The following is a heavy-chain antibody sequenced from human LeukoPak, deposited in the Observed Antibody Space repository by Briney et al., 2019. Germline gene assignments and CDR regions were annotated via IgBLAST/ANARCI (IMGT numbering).Heavy chain of an antibody. V-gene: IGHV3-30*18. CDR1: GFTFSSYG. J-gene: IGHJ4*02. CDR3: AKDLSLVPAATSDFDY. D-gene: IGHD2-2*01. CDR2: ISYDGSNK. Sequence: PGRSLRLSCAASGFTFSSYGMHWVRQAPGKGLEWVAVISYDGSNKYYADSVKGRFTISRDNSKNTLYLQMNSLRAEDTAVYYCAKDLSLVPAATSDFDYWGQGTLVTVSS.